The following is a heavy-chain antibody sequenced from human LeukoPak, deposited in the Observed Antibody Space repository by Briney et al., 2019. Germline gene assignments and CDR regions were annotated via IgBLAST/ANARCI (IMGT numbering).Heavy chain of an antibody. CDR1: GFTFNNHW. CDR2: IKQDGSER. Sequence: GGSLRLSCVASGFTFNNHWMIWVRQAPGKGLEWVANIKQDGSERFYVDSVKGRFTISRDNAENSLFLQMNSLRAEDTAVYYCAAYNLPPDGMGVWGQGTSVTVSS. D-gene: IGHD5-24*01. J-gene: IGHJ6*02. V-gene: IGHV3-7*01. CDR3: AAYNLPPDGMGV.